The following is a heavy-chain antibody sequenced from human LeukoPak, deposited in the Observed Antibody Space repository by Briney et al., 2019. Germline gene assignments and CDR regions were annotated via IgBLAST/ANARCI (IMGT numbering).Heavy chain of an antibody. Sequence: GGSLRLSCAASGFTFSSYAMHWVRQAPGKGLEWVAVISYDGFDRYYADSVKGRFSISRDNSKNTLYLQMNSLKIEDTAVYYCATLGSPGFSYGFDYWGQGTLVTVSS. CDR2: ISYDGFDR. CDR1: GFTFSSYA. CDR3: ATLGSPGFSYGFDY. J-gene: IGHJ4*02. D-gene: IGHD5-18*01. V-gene: IGHV3-30*04.